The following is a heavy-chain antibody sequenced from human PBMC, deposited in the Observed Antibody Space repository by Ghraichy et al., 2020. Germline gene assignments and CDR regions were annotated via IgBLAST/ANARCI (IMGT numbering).Heavy chain of an antibody. Sequence: SETLSLTCTVSGGSMGNFYWGWIRQPAGKGLEWIGRIITSGTTNYNPSLKSRVTMAVDTSKNQFSLRLSSVTAADTAVYYCARVRVSATRGAFDIWGQGTIVTVS. V-gene: IGHV4-4*07. CDR2: IITSGTT. CDR3: ARVRVSATRGAFDI. J-gene: IGHJ3*02. CDR1: GGSMGNFY. D-gene: IGHD1-26*01.